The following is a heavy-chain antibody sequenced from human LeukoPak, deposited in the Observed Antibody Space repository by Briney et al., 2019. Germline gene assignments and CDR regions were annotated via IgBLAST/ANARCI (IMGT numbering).Heavy chain of an antibody. V-gene: IGHV5-51*01. CDR2: IYPGDSDT. Sequence: HGESLKISCKGSGYSFTSYWIGWVRQMPGKGLEWMGIIYPGDSDTRYSPSFQGQVTISADKSISTAYLQWNSLKASDTAMYYCARQARNYYDSSGYYAPFDYWGQGTLVTVSS. J-gene: IGHJ4*02. CDR3: ARQARNYYDSSGYYAPFDY. D-gene: IGHD3-22*01. CDR1: GYSFTSYW.